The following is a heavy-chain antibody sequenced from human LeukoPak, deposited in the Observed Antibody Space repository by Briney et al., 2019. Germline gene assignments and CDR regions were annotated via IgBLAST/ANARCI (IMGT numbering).Heavy chain of an antibody. CDR1: GFTFSSYA. CDR3: AKRIQSAMATGY. Sequence: GGSPRLSCAASGFTFSSYAMSWVRQAPGKGLEWVSDINGSGGSTYYADSVKGRFTISRDNSKNTLYLQMNSLRAEDTAVYYCAKRIQSAMATGYWGQGTLVTVSS. D-gene: IGHD5-18*01. J-gene: IGHJ4*02. CDR2: INGSGGST. V-gene: IGHV3-23*01.